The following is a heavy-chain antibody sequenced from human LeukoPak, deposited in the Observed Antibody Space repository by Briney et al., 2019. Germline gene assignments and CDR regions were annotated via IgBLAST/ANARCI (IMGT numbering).Heavy chain of an antibody. Sequence: PGGSLRLSCEASGFTFDNYLMNWVRQAPGKGLEWVATIKEDGSEKNYVGSVKGRFTISRDNAKNSLYLQMNSLRAEDTAVYYCARAGIAARLNWFDPWGQGTLVTVSS. CDR3: ARAGIAARLNWFDP. CDR2: IKEDGSEK. CDR1: GFTFDNYL. J-gene: IGHJ5*02. V-gene: IGHV3-7*01. D-gene: IGHD6-6*01.